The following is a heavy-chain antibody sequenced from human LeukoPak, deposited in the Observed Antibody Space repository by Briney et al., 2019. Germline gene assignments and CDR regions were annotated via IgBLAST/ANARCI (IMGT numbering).Heavy chain of an antibody. CDR3: ARDLVKAAAGIGYYYYYMDV. D-gene: IGHD6-13*01. CDR1: GYTFTGYY. Sequence: SVKVSCKASGYTFTGYYMHWVRQAPGQGLEWMGWIIPIFGTANYAQKFQGRVTITADKSTSTAYMELSSLRSEDTAVYYCARDLVKAAAGIGYYYYYMDVWGKGTTVTVSS. J-gene: IGHJ6*03. CDR2: IIPIFGTA. V-gene: IGHV1-69*06.